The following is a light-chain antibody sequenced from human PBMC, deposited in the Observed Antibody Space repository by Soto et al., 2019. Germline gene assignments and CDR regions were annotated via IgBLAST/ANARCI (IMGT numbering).Light chain of an antibody. CDR3: VLYMGSGISV. Sequence: QTVVTQEPSFSVSPGGTVTLTCGLSSGSVSTSYYPSWYQQTPGQAPRTLIYNTNTRSSGVPDRFSGSILGNKAALIITGAQADDESGYYCVLYMGSGISVFGGGTKLTVL. J-gene: IGLJ2*01. V-gene: IGLV8-61*01. CDR2: NTN. CDR1: SGSVSTSYY.